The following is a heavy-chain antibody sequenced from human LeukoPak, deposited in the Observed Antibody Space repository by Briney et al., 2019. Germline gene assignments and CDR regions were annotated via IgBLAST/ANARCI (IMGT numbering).Heavy chain of an antibody. D-gene: IGHD7-27*01. V-gene: IGHV1-24*01. J-gene: IGHJ4*02. CDR1: GYTLTELS. CDR2: FDPEDGET. CDR3: ATHPDGNWGYNY. Sequence: ASVKVSCKVSGYTLTELSMHWVRQAPGKGLEWMGGFDPEDGETIYAQKFQGRVTMTEDTSTDTAYMELSSLRSEDTAVYYCATHPDGNWGYNYWGQGTLVTVSS.